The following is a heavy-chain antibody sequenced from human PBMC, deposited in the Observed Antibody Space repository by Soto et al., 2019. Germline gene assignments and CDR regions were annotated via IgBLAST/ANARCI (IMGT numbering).Heavy chain of an antibody. D-gene: IGHD6-19*01. Sequence: GGSLRLSCSASGFTFSSYAMHWVRQAPGKGLEYVSAISSNGGSTYYADSVKGRFTISRDNSKNTLYLQMSSLRAEDTAVYYCVKDSGVAGHYFDYWGQGTLVTVSS. J-gene: IGHJ4*02. CDR3: VKDSGVAGHYFDY. CDR1: GFTFSSYA. V-gene: IGHV3-64D*08. CDR2: ISSNGGST.